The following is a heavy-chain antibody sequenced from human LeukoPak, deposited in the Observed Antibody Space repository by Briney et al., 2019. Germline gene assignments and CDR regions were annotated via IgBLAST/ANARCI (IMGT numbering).Heavy chain of an antibody. Sequence: GGSLRLSCAASGFTFSSYWMSWVRQAPGKGLEWVANIKQDGSEKYYVDSVKGRFTISRDNAKNSLYLQMNSLRAEDTAVYYCARRWFSGDSSYFDYWGQGTLVTVSS. CDR1: GFTFSSYW. CDR3: ARRWFSGDSSYFDY. V-gene: IGHV3-7*01. CDR2: IKQDGSEK. D-gene: IGHD2-21*02. J-gene: IGHJ4*02.